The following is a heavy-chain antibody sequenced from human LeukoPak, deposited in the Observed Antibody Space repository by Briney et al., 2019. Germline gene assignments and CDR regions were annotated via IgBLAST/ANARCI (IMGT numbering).Heavy chain of an antibody. D-gene: IGHD1-26*01. Sequence: ASVKVSCKASGFTFTTYGFSWVRQAPGQGLEWVGWISAHSGKTDSAQKFQGRVTMTTDTPTSTAYMELTSLRSDDTAEYYCARVGSSGLLGEINYWGQGTRVTVSS. CDR1: GFTFTTYG. V-gene: IGHV1-18*01. CDR3: ARVGSSGLLGEINY. CDR2: ISAHSGKT. J-gene: IGHJ4*02.